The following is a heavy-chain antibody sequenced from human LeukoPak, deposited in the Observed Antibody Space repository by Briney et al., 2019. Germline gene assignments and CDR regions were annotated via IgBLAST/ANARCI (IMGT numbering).Heavy chain of an antibody. D-gene: IGHD6-13*01. V-gene: IGHV1-2*02. CDR1: GYTFTGYY. J-gene: IGHJ4*02. Sequence: GASVKVSCKASGYTFTGYYMHWVRQAPGQGLECMGWINPNSGGTNYAQKFQGRVTMTRDASISTAYMELSRRRSDDTAVYYCARPVLSGAAAADFDYWGQGTLVAVSS. CDR3: ARPVLSGAAAADFDY. CDR2: INPNSGGT.